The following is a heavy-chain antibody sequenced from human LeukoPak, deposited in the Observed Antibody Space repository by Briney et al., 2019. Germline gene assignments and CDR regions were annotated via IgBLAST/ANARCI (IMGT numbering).Heavy chain of an antibody. Sequence: GGSLRLSCAASGFTFSSYGMHWVRQAPGKGLEWVAVIWYDGSNKYYADSVKGRFTISRDNSKNTLYLQMNTLRAEDTAVYYCASSVWYGGGFNWGQGTLVTVSS. CDR1: GFTFSSYG. CDR2: IWYDGSNK. CDR3: ASSVWYGGGFN. V-gene: IGHV3-33*01. D-gene: IGHD6-19*01. J-gene: IGHJ4*02.